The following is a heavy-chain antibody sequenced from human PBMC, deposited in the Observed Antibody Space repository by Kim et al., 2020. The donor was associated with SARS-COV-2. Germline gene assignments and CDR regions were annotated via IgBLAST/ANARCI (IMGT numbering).Heavy chain of an antibody. CDR2: IYHSGST. V-gene: IGHV4-38-2*02. CDR1: GYSISSGYY. CDR3: ARGYGSGSYYTPSGSWFDP. Sequence: SETLSLTCTVSGYSISSGYYWGWIRQPPGKGLEWIGSIYHSGSTYYNPSLKSRVTISVDTSKNQFSLKLSSVTAADTAVYYCARGYGSGSYYTPSGSWFDPWGQGTLVTVSS. J-gene: IGHJ5*02. D-gene: IGHD3-10*01.